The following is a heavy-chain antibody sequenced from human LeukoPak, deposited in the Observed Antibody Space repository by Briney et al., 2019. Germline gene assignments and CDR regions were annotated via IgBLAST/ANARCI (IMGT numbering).Heavy chain of an antibody. CDR1: GYTFTSYG. D-gene: IGHD3-3*01. Sequence: ASVKVPCKASGYTFTSYGISWVRQAPGQGLEWMGWISAYNGNTNYAQKLQGRVTMTTDTSTSTAYMELRSLRSDDTAVYYCARGGAIFGVVRDYYYYGMDVWGQGTTVTVSS. CDR3: ARGGAIFGVVRDYYYYGMDV. J-gene: IGHJ6*02. CDR2: ISAYNGNT. V-gene: IGHV1-18*01.